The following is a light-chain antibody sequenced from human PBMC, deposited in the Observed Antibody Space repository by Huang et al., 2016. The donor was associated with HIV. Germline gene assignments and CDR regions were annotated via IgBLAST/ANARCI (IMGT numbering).Light chain of an antibody. CDR3: QQYNNWPPWT. J-gene: IGKJ1*01. CDR2: GVS. V-gene: IGKV3-15*01. CDR1: QSVSSN. Sequence: EIVMTQSPATLSVSPGDRATLSCRASQSVSSNVAWYQQKPGQTPRLLIYGVSTRATGIPARLSGSGSGTEFTLTISSRQSEDFAVYYCQQYNNWPPWTFGQGTKVEIK.